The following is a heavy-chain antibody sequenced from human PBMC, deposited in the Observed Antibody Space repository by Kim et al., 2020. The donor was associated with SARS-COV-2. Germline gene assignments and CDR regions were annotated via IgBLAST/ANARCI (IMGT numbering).Heavy chain of an antibody. Sequence: GGSLRLSCAASGFTFSSYSMNWVRQAPGKGLEWVSYISSSSSTIYYADSVKGRFTISRDNAKNSLYLQMNSLRDEDTAVYYCARGLGLYGDYVPYYYYGMDVWGQGTTVTVSS. J-gene: IGHJ6*02. CDR1: GFTFSSYS. D-gene: IGHD4-17*01. CDR2: ISSSSSTI. CDR3: ARGLGLYGDYVPYYYYGMDV. V-gene: IGHV3-48*02.